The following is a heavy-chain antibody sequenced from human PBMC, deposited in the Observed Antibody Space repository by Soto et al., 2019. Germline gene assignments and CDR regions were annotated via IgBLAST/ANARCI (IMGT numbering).Heavy chain of an antibody. CDR3: AKMTASAAAGTYGMDV. J-gene: IGHJ6*02. D-gene: IGHD6-13*01. V-gene: IGHV3-23*01. Sequence: GGSLRLSCAASGFTFSSYAMSWVRQAPGKGLEWVSGISGNAYSTYYADSVKGRFIISRDNSKDTLYLQINSLRVDDTAVYYCAKMTASAAAGTYGMDVWGQGTAVTVSS. CDR1: GFTFSSYA. CDR2: ISGNAYST.